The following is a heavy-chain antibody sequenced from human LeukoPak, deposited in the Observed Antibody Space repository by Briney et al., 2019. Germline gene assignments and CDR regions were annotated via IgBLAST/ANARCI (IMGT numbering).Heavy chain of an antibody. CDR1: GYTFTSYG. D-gene: IGHD1-26*01. V-gene: IGHV1-18*01. CDR3: ARVGWIVGATDDHDY. CDR2: ISAYNGNT. J-gene: IGHJ4*02. Sequence: ASVKVSCKASGYTFTSYGISWVRQAPGQGLEWMGWISAYNGNTNYAQKLQGRVTMTTDTSTSTAYMELRSLRSDDTAVYYCARVGWIVGATDDHDYWGQGTLVTVSS.